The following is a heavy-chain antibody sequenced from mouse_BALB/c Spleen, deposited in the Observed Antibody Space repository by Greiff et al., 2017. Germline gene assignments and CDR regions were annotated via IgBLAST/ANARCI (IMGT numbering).Heavy chain of an antibody. V-gene: IGHV5-4*02. Sequence: DVQLVESGGGLVKPGGSLKLSCAASGFTFSDYYMYWVRQTPEKRLEWVATISDGGSYTYYPDSVKGRFTISRDNAKNNLYLQMSSLKSEDTAMYYCARDRGYYYGSSGMDYWGQGTSVTVSS. CDR2: ISDGGSYT. CDR1: GFTFSDYY. CDR3: ARDRGYYYGSSGMDY. J-gene: IGHJ4*01. D-gene: IGHD1-1*01.